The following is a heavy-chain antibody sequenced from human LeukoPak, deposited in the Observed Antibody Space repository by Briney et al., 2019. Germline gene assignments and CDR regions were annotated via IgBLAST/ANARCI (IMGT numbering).Heavy chain of an antibody. D-gene: IGHD2-2*01. Sequence: SETLSLTCAVYGGSFSGYYWSWIRRPPGKGLEWIGEINHSGSTNYNPSLKSRVTISVDTSKNQFSLKLSSVTAADTAVYYCARSRSFYYDYWGQGTLVTVSS. CDR1: GGSFSGYY. CDR2: INHSGST. V-gene: IGHV4-34*01. CDR3: ARSRSFYYDY. J-gene: IGHJ4*02.